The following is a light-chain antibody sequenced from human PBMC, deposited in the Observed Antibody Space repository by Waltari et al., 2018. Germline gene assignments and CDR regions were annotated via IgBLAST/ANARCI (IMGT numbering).Light chain of an antibody. J-gene: IGLJ3*02. CDR1: SGSVCTTYY. V-gene: IGLV8-61*01. CDR3: VLSMGSGIWV. Sequence: QTVVTQEPSLSVSPGGTVTLTCGLSSGSVCTTYYPSWYQQAPGQAPRTLIFDTTPRSSGVPDRFSGSILDNKAALTIPGAQADDESDYYCVLSMGSGIWVFGGGTKLTVL. CDR2: DTT.